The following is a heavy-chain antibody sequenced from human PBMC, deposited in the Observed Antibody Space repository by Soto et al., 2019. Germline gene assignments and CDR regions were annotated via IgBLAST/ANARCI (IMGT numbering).Heavy chain of an antibody. CDR2: IGSSGST. CDR1: GWTFRGCY. Sequence: SETLSLPCAVYGWTFRGCYWRWLRQPAGKGLEWIEEIGSSGSTNYNPSLKSRVTISVDTSKNQLSLKLSSVTAADTAVYYCARERSGYCSSTSCYTGYSSSSRYYYYYYRMDVWGQGTTVTVSS. CDR3: ARERSGYCSSTSCYTGYSSSSRYYYYYYRMDV. V-gene: IGHV4-34*01. D-gene: IGHD2-2*02. J-gene: IGHJ6*02.